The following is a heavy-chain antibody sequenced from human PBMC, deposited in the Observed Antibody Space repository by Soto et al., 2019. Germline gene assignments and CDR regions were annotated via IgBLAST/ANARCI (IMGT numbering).Heavy chain of an antibody. CDR2: ISYSGST. V-gene: IGHV4-31*03. CDR3: SGRRLSFDY. CDR1: GGSISSGGYY. J-gene: IGHJ4*02. D-gene: IGHD3-16*02. Sequence: QVQLQESGPGLVKPSQTLSLTCTVSGGSISSGGYYWSWIRQHPVKGLEWIGFISYSGSTYYNPSPKSRVAISVDTSQTPFSLILTSVTAADTAVYYCSGRRLSFDYWGQGTLITVSS.